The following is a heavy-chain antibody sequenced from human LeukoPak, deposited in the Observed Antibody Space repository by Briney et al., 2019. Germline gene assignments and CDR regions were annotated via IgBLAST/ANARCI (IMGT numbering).Heavy chain of an antibody. V-gene: IGHV4-39*01. D-gene: IGHD3-9*01. CDR2: IYYSGST. CDR3: AGLLRYFDWLTNDY. J-gene: IGHJ4*02. CDR1: GGSISSSSYY. Sequence: SETLSLTCTVSGGSISSSSYYWGWIRQPPGKGLEWIGSIYYSGSTYYNPSLKSRVTISVDTSKNQFSLKLSSVTAADTAVYYCAGLLRYFDWLTNDYWGQGTLVTVSS.